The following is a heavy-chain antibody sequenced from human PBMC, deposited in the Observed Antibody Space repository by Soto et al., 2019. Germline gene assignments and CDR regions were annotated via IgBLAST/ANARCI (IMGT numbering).Heavy chain of an antibody. CDR1: GFTFRNYW. V-gene: IGHV3-7*04. CDR3: ARENYFDY. J-gene: IGHJ4*02. Sequence: EVQLVESGGGLVQPGGSLRLSCAASGFTFRNYWMGWVRQTPAKGLEWVANIKPDGSEKYYVDSVKGRFTISRDNAKNSLSLQMNSLRAEDTALYYCARENYFDYWGQGTLVTVSS. CDR2: IKPDGSEK.